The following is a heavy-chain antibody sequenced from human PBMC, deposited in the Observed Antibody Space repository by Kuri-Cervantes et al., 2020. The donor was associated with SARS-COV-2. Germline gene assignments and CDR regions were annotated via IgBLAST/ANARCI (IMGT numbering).Heavy chain of an antibody. CDR3: ASLDHGLGSYYHTFPHDY. CDR2: IKPEGGAK. J-gene: IGHJ4*02. V-gene: IGHV3-7*01. CDR1: GFTFRSCW. D-gene: IGHD3-10*01. Sequence: GESLKISCAASGFTFRSCWMSWVRQAPGKGLEWAAAIKPEGGAKHYVDSVRGRFTISRDDAKNSLYLQMNSLRAEDTAVYYCASLDHGLGSYYHTFPHDYWGLGTQVTVSS.